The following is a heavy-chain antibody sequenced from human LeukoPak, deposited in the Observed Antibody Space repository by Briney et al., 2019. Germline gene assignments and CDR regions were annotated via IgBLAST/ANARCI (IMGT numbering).Heavy chain of an antibody. Sequence: WETLSLTCTVSGGSISSYYWSWIRQPPGKGLEWMGYIYYSGSTNYNPSLKSPVIISVDTSKNQFSLKLSSVTAADTAVYYCARGDFDWLSRFDYWGQGTLVTVSS. CDR2: IYYSGST. V-gene: IGHV4-59*01. J-gene: IGHJ4*02. CDR3: ARGDFDWLSRFDY. D-gene: IGHD3-9*01. CDR1: GGSISSYY.